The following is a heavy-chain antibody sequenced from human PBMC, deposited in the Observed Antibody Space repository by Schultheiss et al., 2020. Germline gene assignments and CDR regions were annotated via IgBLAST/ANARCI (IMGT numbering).Heavy chain of an antibody. D-gene: IGHD1-26*01. CDR2: ISAYYGNT. V-gene: IGHV1-18*01. J-gene: IGHJ4*02. CDR3: ARDEAGATFRENDY. CDR1: GYTFTSYG. Sequence: ASVKVSCKASGYTFTSYGISWVRQAPGQGLEWMGWISAYYGNTNYAQKLQGRVTMTTDTSTSTAYMELRSLRSDDTAVYYCARDEAGATFRENDYWGQGTLVTVSS.